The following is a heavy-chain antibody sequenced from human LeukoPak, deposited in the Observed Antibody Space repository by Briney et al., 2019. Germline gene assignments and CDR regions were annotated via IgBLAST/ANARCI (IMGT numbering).Heavy chain of an antibody. CDR2: IYTSGST. CDR1: GGSISSYY. Sequence: SETLSLTCTVSGGSISSYYWSWIRQPAGKGLEWIGRIYTSGSTNYNPSLKSRVTMSVDTSKNQFSLKPSSVTAADTAVYYCASGHSSSWAADYWGQGTLVTVSS. CDR3: ASGHSSSWAADY. V-gene: IGHV4-4*07. D-gene: IGHD6-13*01. J-gene: IGHJ4*02.